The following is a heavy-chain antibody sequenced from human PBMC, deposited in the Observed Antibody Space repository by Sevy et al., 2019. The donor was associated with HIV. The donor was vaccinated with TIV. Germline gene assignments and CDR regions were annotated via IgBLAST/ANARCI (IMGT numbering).Heavy chain of an antibody. V-gene: IGHV3-21*01. CDR3: ARDPIAVAGRGGGDDY. CDR1: GFTFSSYS. CDR2: ISSSSSYI. J-gene: IGHJ4*02. D-gene: IGHD6-19*01. Sequence: GGSLRLSCAASGFTFSSYSMNWVRQAPGKGLEWVSSISSSSSYIYYAHSVKGRFTISRDNAKNSLYLQMNSLRAEDTAVYYCARDPIAVAGRGGGDDYWGQGTLVTVSS.